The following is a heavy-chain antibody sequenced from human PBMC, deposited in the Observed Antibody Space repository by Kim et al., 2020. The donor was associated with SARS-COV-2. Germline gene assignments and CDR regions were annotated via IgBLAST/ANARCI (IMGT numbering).Heavy chain of an antibody. V-gene: IGHV4-34*01. J-gene: IGHJ3*02. D-gene: IGHD1-26*01. CDR1: GGSFSGYY. CDR2: INHSGST. Sequence: SETLSLTCAVYGGSFSGYYWSWIRQPPGKGLEWIGEINHSGSTNYNPSLKSRVTISVDTSKNQFSLKLSSVTAADTAVYYCARGLVVGHAFDIWGQGTMVTVSS. CDR3: ARGLVVGHAFDI.